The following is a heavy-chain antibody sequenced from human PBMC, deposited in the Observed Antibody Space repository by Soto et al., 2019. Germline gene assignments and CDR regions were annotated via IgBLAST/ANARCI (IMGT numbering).Heavy chain of an antibody. CDR1: GFSLSTSGVG. D-gene: IGHD5-18*01. CDR3: AQSGSHRGYSYGYYYYYGMDV. CDR2: IYWNDDK. V-gene: IGHV2-5*01. Sequence: ASGPTLVNPTQTLTLTCTFSGFSLSTSGVGVGWIRQPPGKALEWLALIYWNDDKRYSPSLKSRLTITKDTSKNQVVLTMTNMDPVDTATYYCAQSGSHRGYSYGYYYYYGMDVWGQGTTVTVSS. J-gene: IGHJ6*02.